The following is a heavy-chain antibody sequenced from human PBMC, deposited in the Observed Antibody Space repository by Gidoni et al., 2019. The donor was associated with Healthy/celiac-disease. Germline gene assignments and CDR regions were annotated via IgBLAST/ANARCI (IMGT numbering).Heavy chain of an antibody. V-gene: IGHV3-33*01. CDR2: IWYDGSNK. D-gene: IGHD3-10*01. CDR1: GFTFSRYG. CDR3: ARAPYGFLDY. Sequence: QVQLVESGGGVVQPGRSLRLSCAASGFTFSRYGMHWVRQAPGKGLEWVAVIWYDGSNKYYADSVKGRFTISRDNSKNTLYLQMNSLRAEDTAVYYCARAPYGFLDYWGQGTLVTVSS. J-gene: IGHJ4*02.